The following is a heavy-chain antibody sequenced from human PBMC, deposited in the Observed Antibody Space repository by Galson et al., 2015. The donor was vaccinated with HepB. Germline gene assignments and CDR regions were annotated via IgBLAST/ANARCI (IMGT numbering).Heavy chain of an antibody. Sequence: SLRLSCAASGFTFSSYGMHWVRQAPGKGLEWVAVISYDGSNKYYADSVKGRFTISRDNSKNTLYLQMNSLRAEDTAVYYCAKATRGDWGSYYYYGMDVWGQGTTVTVSS. D-gene: IGHD3/OR15-3a*01. J-gene: IGHJ6*02. V-gene: IGHV3-30*18. CDR1: GFTFSSYG. CDR2: ISYDGSNK. CDR3: AKATRGDWGSYYYYGMDV.